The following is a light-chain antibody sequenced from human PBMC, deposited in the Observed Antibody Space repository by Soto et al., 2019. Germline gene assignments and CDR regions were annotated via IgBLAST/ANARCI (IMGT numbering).Light chain of an antibody. CDR2: GAS. V-gene: IGKV3-20*01. CDR3: QQYGSSTT. J-gene: IGKJ1*01. Sequence: EIVLTQSPGTLSLSPGDRAILSCRASQSVPSNHIDWYQQRSGQSPRPLMFGASIRAAGVPDRFSGSGSGTDFTLTISRLEPEDFAVYHCQQYGSSTTFGQGTKVDIK. CDR1: QSVPSNH.